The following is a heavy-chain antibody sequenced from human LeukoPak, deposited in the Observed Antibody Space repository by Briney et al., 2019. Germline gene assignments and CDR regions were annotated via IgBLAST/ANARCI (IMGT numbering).Heavy chain of an antibody. CDR2: ISYSGRT. CDR3: ARRIASSGKGFDY. D-gene: IGHD6-13*01. CDR1: GDSISRSY. Sequence: TASETLSLTCSVSGDSISRSYWSWIRQAPGKGLEWIGYISYSGRTKYHPSLKSRVTISLDTSNNQISLKLSSVTAADTAVYYCARRIASSGKGFDYWGQGTLVTVSS. V-gene: IGHV4-59*01. J-gene: IGHJ4*02.